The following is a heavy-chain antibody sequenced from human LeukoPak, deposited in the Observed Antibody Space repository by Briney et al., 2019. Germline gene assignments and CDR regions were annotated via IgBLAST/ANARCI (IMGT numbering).Heavy chain of an antibody. V-gene: IGHV4-34*01. Sequence: SETLSLTCAVYGGSFSGYYWSWIRQPPGKGLEWIGEINHSGSTNYSPSLKSRVTISVDTSKNQFSLKLSSVTAADTAVYYCVVYGNSSGWYGVDYWGQGTLVTVSS. D-gene: IGHD6-19*01. J-gene: IGHJ4*02. CDR1: GGSFSGYY. CDR3: VVYGNSSGWYGVDY. CDR2: INHSGST.